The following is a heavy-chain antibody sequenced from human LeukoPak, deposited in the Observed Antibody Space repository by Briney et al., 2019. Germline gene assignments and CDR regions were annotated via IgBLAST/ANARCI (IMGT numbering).Heavy chain of an antibody. CDR2: ISAYNGNT. CDR3: ARDYVWGSYREYYFDF. J-gene: IGHJ4*02. Sequence: GASVKVSCKASGYTFTSYGISWVRQAPGQGLEWMGWISAYNGNTNYAQKLQGRVTMTTDTSPSTAYMELRSLRSDDTAVYYCARDYVWGSYREYYFDFWGQGTLVTVSS. D-gene: IGHD3-16*02. CDR1: GYTFTSYG. V-gene: IGHV1-18*01.